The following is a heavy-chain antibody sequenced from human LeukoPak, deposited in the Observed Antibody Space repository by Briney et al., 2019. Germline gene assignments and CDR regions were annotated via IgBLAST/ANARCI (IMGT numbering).Heavy chain of an antibody. J-gene: IGHJ4*02. CDR2: IYSGGST. CDR1: GFTVSSNY. CDR3: ARSHSYYYDSSGYIGNFDY. V-gene: IGHV3-66*01. D-gene: IGHD3-22*01. Sequence: GGSLRLSCAASGFTVSSNYMNWVRQAPGKGLEWVSVIYSGGSTYYADSVKGRFTISRDNSKNTLYLQMNSLRAEDTAVYYCARSHSYYYDSSGYIGNFDYWGQGTLVTVSS.